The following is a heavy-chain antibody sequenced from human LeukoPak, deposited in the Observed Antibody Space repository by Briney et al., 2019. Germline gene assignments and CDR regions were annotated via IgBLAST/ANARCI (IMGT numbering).Heavy chain of an antibody. V-gene: IGHV3-33*01. D-gene: IGHD2-21*01. Sequence: PGGSLRLSCAASGFTFSTYGMHWVRQAPGKGLEWVAVIWYDGSNEYYADSVKGRFTISRDNSKNTLYLQMNSLRAEDTAVYYCARGFGSAVVISHLDYWGQGALVTVSS. CDR1: GFTFSTYG. CDR3: ARGFGSAVVISHLDY. CDR2: IWYDGSNE. J-gene: IGHJ4*02.